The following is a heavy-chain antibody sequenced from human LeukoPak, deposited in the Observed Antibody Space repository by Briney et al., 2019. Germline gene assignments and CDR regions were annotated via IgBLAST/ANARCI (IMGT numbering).Heavy chain of an antibody. Sequence: PRGSLRLSCVASGITFSIYSMNWVRQAPGKGLEWVSSIGGSSSSLYYAESVKGRFTISRDNARNSLYLQMNSLRVEDTAVYYCAKEAGQDYGALDAFDVWGQGTMVTVSS. V-gene: IGHV3-21*01. CDR2: IGGSSSSL. CDR3: AKEAGQDYGALDAFDV. CDR1: GITFSIYS. J-gene: IGHJ3*01. D-gene: IGHD4-17*01.